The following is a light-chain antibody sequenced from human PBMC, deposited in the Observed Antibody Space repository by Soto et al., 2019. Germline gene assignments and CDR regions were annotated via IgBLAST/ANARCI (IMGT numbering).Light chain of an antibody. V-gene: IGKV3-20*01. CDR1: QTVRNNY. CDR2: DAS. CDR3: QQFSSYPLT. Sequence: EIVLTQSPGTLSLSPVARATLSCMASQTVRNNYLAWYQQKPVQAPRLLIYDASSRATGIPDRFSGGGSGTDFTLTISSLEPEDFAVYYCQQFSSYPLTFGGGTKVDIK. J-gene: IGKJ4*01.